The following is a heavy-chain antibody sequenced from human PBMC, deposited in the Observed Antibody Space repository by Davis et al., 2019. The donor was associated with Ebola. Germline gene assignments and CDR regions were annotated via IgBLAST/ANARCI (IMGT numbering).Heavy chain of an antibody. V-gene: IGHV3-23*01. CDR1: GFTISSYA. CDR3: PSTWESIVVVITGWVSFDY. J-gene: IGHJ4*02. D-gene: IGHD3-22*01. Sequence: GGSLRLSCAASGFTISSYAMSWVRQAPGKGLEWVSAISGSGGSTYYADSVKGRFTISRDNSKNTLYLQMNSLRAEDTAVYYCPSTWESIVVVITGWVSFDYWGQGTLVTVSS. CDR2: ISGSGGST.